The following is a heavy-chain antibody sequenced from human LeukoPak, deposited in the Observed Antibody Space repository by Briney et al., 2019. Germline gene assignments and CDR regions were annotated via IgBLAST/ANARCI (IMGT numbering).Heavy chain of an antibody. V-gene: IGHV3-30*18. CDR2: ISYDGSNK. J-gene: IGHJ4*02. CDR3: AKMDGLSWYVAFDY. Sequence: GGSLKLSCAASGFTFSSYGMHWVRQAPGKGLEWLAVISYDGSNKYYADSVKGRFTISRDNSKNTLYLQMNSLRAEDTAVYYCAKMDGLSWYVAFDYWGQGTLVTVSS. D-gene: IGHD6-13*01. CDR1: GFTFSSYG.